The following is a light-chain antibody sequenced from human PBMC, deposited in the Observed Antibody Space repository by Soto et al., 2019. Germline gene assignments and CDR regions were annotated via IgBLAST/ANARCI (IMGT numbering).Light chain of an antibody. CDR2: DVS. Sequence: QSALTQPASVSGSPGQSITISCTGTSSDVGGYNYVSWYQHHPGKAPKVMIYDVSNRPSGVSNRFSGFQSGNTASLTISGLQAEDAADYYCSSYTSSSTVVFGGGTTVTVL. V-gene: IGLV2-14*03. CDR3: SSYTSSSTVV. CDR1: SSDVGGYNY. J-gene: IGLJ2*01.